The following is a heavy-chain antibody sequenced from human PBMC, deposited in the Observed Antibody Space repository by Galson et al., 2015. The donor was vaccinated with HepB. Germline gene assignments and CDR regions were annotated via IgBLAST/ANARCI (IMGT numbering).Heavy chain of an antibody. CDR3: ARAQVVPAAIGYYMDV. CDR2: IWYDGSNK. V-gene: IGHV3-33*01. J-gene: IGHJ6*03. CDR1: GFTFSSYG. Sequence: CAASGFTFSSYGMHWVRQAPGKGLEWVAVIWYDGSNKYYADSVKGRFTISRDNSKNTLYLQMNSLRAEDTAVYYCARAQVVPAAIGYYMDVWGKGTTVTVSS. D-gene: IGHD2-2*02.